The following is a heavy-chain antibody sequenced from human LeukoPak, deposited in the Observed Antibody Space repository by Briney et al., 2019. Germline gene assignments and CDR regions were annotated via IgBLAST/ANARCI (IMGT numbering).Heavy chain of an antibody. J-gene: IGHJ4*02. CDR2: ISANGDDT. V-gene: IGHV3-23*01. CDR1: GFIFSNYA. CDR3: AKVRNYWYFEF. Sequence: GGSLRLSCAVSGFIFSNYAMSWVRQAPGKGLEWVSAISANGDDTYYADSVGGRFTSSRDNSKNTLYLEVNSLRAEDTALYYCAKVRNYWYFEFWGQGTLVTVSS. D-gene: IGHD1-7*01.